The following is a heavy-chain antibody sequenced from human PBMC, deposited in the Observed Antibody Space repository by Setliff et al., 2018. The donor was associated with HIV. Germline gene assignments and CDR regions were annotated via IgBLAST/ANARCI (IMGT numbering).Heavy chain of an antibody. D-gene: IGHD6-13*01. CDR1: DASISSHY. CDR3: ARAGYNSRPYYFDY. CDR2: IYYSGST. J-gene: IGHJ4*02. V-gene: IGHV4-59*11. Sequence: PSETLSLTCTVSDASISSHYWSWIRQPPGKGLEWIAYIYYSGSTSYNPSLKSRVTVSIDTSKNQSSLKLNSVTAADTAVYYCARAGYNSRPYYFDYWVQGTLVTVSS.